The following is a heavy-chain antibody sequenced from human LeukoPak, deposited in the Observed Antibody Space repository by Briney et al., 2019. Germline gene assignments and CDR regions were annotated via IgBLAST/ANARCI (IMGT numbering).Heavy chain of an antibody. V-gene: IGHV1-18*01. CDR2: ISAYNGNT. J-gene: IGHJ5*02. Sequence: ASVKVSCKASGYTFTSYGISWVRQAPGQGLEWMGWISAYNGNTNYAHHLQGRVTMTTDTSASTAYMELRSLRSDDTAMYYCARDLRTAVAGNWFDPWGQGTLVTVSS. CDR1: GYTFTSYG. D-gene: IGHD6-19*01. CDR3: ARDLRTAVAGNWFDP.